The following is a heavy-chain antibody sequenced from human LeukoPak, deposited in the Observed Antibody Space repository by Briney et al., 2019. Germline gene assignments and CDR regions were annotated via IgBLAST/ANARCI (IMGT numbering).Heavy chain of an antibody. J-gene: IGHJ4*02. CDR1: GFTFSNAW. CDR2: IKRKTDGGTT. Sequence: GGSLRLSCAASGFTFSNAWMSWVRQAPGKGLDWVGRIKRKTDGGTTDYAAPVKGRFTISRDDSKNTLYLQMNSLKTEDTAVYYCTTLYCSSTSCYSYFDYWGQGTLVTVSS. CDR3: TTLYCSSTSCYSYFDY. D-gene: IGHD2-2*02. V-gene: IGHV3-15*01.